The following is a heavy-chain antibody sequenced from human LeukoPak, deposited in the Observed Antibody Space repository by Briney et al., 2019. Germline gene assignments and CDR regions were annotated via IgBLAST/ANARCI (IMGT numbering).Heavy chain of an antibody. J-gene: IGHJ4*02. CDR1: GYTFTSYG. Sequence: ASVKVSCKASGYTFTSYGINWVRQAPGQGLEWMGWISAYNGNTNYAQKFQGRVIMTTDTLTSTAYMELMSLRSDDTAVYFCAKFCGDCTHGLCYCLDYWGQGTLVTVSS. D-gene: IGHD2-8*01. V-gene: IGHV1-18*01. CDR2: ISAYNGNT. CDR3: AKFCGDCTHGLCYCLDY.